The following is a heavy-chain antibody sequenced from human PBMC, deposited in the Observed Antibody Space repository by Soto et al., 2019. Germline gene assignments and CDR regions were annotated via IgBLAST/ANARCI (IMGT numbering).Heavy chain of an antibody. D-gene: IGHD3-22*01. Sequence: QITLKESGPTLVNPTQTLTLTCTFSGFSLSTSGVGVGWIRQPPGKALEWLALIYWNDDKRYSPSLKSRLTITKDTSKNQVVLTMTNMDPVDTATYYCAHRQGYYYDSSGPEDAFDIWGQGTMVTVSS. CDR1: GFSLSTSGVG. CDR2: IYWNDDK. V-gene: IGHV2-5*01. J-gene: IGHJ3*02. CDR3: AHRQGYYYDSSGPEDAFDI.